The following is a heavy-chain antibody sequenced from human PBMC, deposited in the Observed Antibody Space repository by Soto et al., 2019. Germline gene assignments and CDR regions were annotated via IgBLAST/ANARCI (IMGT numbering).Heavy chain of an antibody. D-gene: IGHD5-18*01. CDR2: IIPIFGTA. CDR3: ARHRGYSYGSVYFDY. V-gene: IGHV1-69*13. Sequence: SVKVSCKASGGTFSSYAISWVRQAPGQGLEWMGGIIPIFGTANYAQKFQGRVTITADESTSTAYMELSSLRSEVTAVYYCARHRGYSYGSVYFDYWGQGTLVTVSS. J-gene: IGHJ4*02. CDR1: GGTFSSYA.